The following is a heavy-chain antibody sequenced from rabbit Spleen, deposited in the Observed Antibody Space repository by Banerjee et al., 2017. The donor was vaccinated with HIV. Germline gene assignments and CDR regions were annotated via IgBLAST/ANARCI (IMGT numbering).Heavy chain of an antibody. D-gene: IGHD1-1*01. CDR2: INIVTGKT. Sequence: EQLEESGGGLVQPEGSLTLTCKASGFSFHYTSVMCWVRQVSGKGLEWIACINIVTGKTVYARWAKGRFTISRASSTTVTLQTTSLTAADTATYFCARDLVAVIGWNFGLWGPGTLVTVS. J-gene: IGHJ4*01. V-gene: IGHV1S45*01. CDR3: ARDLVAVIGWNFGL. CDR1: GFSFHYTSV.